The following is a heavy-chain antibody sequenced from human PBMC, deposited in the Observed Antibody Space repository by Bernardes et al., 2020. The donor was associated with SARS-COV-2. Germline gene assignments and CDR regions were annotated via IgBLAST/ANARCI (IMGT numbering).Heavy chain of an antibody. CDR3: ARGSVQHEFGGVTPEQYYDYGMDG. V-gene: IGHV4-34*01. CDR2: INHSGST. D-gene: IGHD3-3*01. J-gene: IGHJ6*02. CDR1: GGSFSGYY. Sequence: SETLSLTCAVYGGSFSGYYWSWIRQPPGKGLEWIWEINHSGSTNYNPSLKSRVTISLDTSKNQFSLKLSYVTAADTAVYYCARGSVQHEFGGVTPEQYYDYGMDGWGQGTTVTVSS.